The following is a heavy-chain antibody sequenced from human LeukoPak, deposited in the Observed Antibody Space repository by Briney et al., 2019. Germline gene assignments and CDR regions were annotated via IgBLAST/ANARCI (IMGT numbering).Heavy chain of an antibody. CDR3: ARVADTAMNYFDY. D-gene: IGHD5-18*01. CDR1: GASISSGDYY. CDR2: VYYSGST. Sequence: SETLSLTCTVSGASISSGDYYWSWIRQPPGKGLEWIGDVYYSGSTYHNTSLKSRLTTSVDTSKNQFSLKLSSVTAADTAVYYCARVADTAMNYFDYWGQGTLVTVSS. V-gene: IGHV4-30-4*08. J-gene: IGHJ4*02.